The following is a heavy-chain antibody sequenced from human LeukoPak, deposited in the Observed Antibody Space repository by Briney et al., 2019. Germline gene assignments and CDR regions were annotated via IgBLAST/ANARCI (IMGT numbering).Heavy chain of an antibody. V-gene: IGHV1-46*01. CDR1: GYTFTSYY. CDR3: ATGITIFGVGQYYGMDA. D-gene: IGHD3-3*01. Sequence: ASVKVSCKASGYTFTSYYMHWVRQAPGQGLEWMGIINPSGGSTSYAQKFQGRVTMTRDTSTSTVYMELSSLRSEDTAVYYCATGITIFGVGQYYGMDAWGQGTTVTVSS. CDR2: INPSGGST. J-gene: IGHJ6*02.